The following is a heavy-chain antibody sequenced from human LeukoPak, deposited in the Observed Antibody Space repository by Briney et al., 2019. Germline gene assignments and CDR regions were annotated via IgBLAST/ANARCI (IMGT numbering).Heavy chain of an antibody. CDR1: GFTVSSSY. J-gene: IGHJ4*02. D-gene: IGHD3-22*01. V-gene: IGHV3-53*01. CDR2: TYSGGST. CDR3: AKHDSSGYYLDY. Sequence: GGSLRLSCAASGFTVSSSYMSWVRQAPGKGLEWVSITYSGGSTFYADSVKGRFTISRDNSKNTLYLQMNSLRAEDTAVYYCAKHDSSGYYLDYWGQGTLVTVSS.